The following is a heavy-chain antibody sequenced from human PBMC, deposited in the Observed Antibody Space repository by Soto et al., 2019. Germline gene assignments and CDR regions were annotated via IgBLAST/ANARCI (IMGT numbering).Heavy chain of an antibody. CDR3: AYGGPALPLAYYFDY. CDR2: IIPIFGTA. J-gene: IGHJ4*02. Sequence: QVQLVQSGAEVKKPGASVKVSCKASGYTFTSYGISWVRQAPGQGLEWMGWIIPIFGTANYAQKFQGRVTITADESTSTAYMELSSLRSEDTAVYYCAYGGPALPLAYYFDYWGQGTLVTVSS. D-gene: IGHD3-16*01. V-gene: IGHV1-69*13. CDR1: GYTFTSYG.